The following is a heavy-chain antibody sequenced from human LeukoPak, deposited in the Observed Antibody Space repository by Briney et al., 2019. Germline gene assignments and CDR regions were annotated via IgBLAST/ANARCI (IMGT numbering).Heavy chain of an antibody. V-gene: IGHV1-69*13. J-gene: IGHJ5*02. CDR1: GGTFSSYA. Sequence: SVKVSCKASGGTFSSYAISWVRQAPGQGREWMGGIIPMFGTAIYAQKFQGRVTITADESTNTAYMELRSLRSEDTAVYYCARDVRHKYCSSASCYRGWFDPWGQGTLVTVSS. CDR2: IIPMFGTA. D-gene: IGHD2-2*01. CDR3: ARDVRHKYCSSASCYRGWFDP.